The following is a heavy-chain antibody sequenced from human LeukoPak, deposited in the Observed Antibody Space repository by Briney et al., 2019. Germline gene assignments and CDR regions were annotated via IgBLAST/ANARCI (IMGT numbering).Heavy chain of an antibody. D-gene: IGHD3-9*01. J-gene: IGHJ2*01. CDR2: IYTSGST. V-gene: IGHV4-4*07. Sequence: PSETLSLTCTVSGGSISSYYWSWIRQPAGKGLEWIGRIYTSGSTNYNPSLKSRVTMSVDTSKNQFSLKLSSVTAADTAVYYCAREYDTTLVGYFDLWGRGTLVTVSS. CDR3: AREYDTTLVGYFDL. CDR1: GGSISSYY.